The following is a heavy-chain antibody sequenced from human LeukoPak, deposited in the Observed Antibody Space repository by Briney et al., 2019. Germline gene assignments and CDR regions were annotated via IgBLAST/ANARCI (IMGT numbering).Heavy chain of an antibody. V-gene: IGHV1-24*01. CDR3: ATDLPSRDCSSTSCLTRPFDY. D-gene: IGHD2-2*01. CDR2: FDPEDGET. CDR1: GYTLTELS. Sequence: ASVKVSCKVSGYTLTELSMHWVRQAPGKGLEWMGGFDPEDGETIYAQKFQGRVTMTEDTSTDTAYMELSSLRSEDTAVYYCATDLPSRDCSSTSCLTRPFDYWGQGTLVTVSS. J-gene: IGHJ4*02.